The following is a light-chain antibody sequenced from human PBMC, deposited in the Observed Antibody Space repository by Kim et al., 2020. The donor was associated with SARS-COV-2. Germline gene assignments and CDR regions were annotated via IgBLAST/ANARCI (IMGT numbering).Light chain of an antibody. V-gene: IGLV1-44*01. J-gene: IGLJ1*01. CDR2: SDY. CDR3: AAWHDTLNGYV. Sequence: GKRVTLSCSGGTPSTGSNTVNCYQQLPGTAPKLLIYSDYQRPSGVPDRFSGSKSGTSASLAISGLQFEDEADYYCAAWHDTLNGYVLGTGTKVTVL. CDR1: TPSTGSNT.